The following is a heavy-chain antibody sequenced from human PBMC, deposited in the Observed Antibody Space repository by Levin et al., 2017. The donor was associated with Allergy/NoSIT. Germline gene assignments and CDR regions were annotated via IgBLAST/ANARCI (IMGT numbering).Heavy chain of an antibody. CDR3: ARGAIVGATQDLFFAY. CDR2: ISYDGNNK. CDR1: EFTFTNFA. D-gene: IGHD1-26*01. J-gene: IGHJ4*02. Sequence: GGSLRLSCAASEFTFTNFAMHWVRQAPGRGLEWVTVISYDGNNKFYADSVKGRFTISRDNSKNTLYLQMNSLRAEDTAVYYCARGAIVGATQDLFFAYWGQGTLVTVSS. V-gene: IGHV3-30-3*01.